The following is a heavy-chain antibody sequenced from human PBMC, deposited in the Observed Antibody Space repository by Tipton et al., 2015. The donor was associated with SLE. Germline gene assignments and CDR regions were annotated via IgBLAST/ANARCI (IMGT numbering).Heavy chain of an antibody. J-gene: IGHJ6*02. CDR3: ARGPYCSGDTCYSDFYYGMDI. Sequence: TLSLTCAVYGGSFSGYYWSWIRQPPGKGLAWIGEVDHSGSTNYNPSLKSRVTILVDTSKNQFSLKLSSVTAADTAVYYCARGPYCSGDTCYSDFYYGMDIWGQGTTVSVSS. CDR2: VDHSGST. D-gene: IGHD2-15*01. CDR1: GGSFSGYY. V-gene: IGHV4-34*01.